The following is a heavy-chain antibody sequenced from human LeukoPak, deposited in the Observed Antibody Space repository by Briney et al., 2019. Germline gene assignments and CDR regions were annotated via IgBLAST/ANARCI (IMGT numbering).Heavy chain of an antibody. V-gene: IGHV4-59*01. CDR1: GGSISSYY. CDR3: ARVGRAPSGWYGEYFDY. Sequence: SETLSLTCTVSGGSISSYYWSWIRQPPGKRLEWIGYIYYSGSTNYNPSLKSRVTISVDTSKNQFSLKLSSVTAADTAVYYCARVGRAPSGWYGEYFDYWGQGTLVTVSS. J-gene: IGHJ4*02. CDR2: IYYSGST. D-gene: IGHD6-19*01.